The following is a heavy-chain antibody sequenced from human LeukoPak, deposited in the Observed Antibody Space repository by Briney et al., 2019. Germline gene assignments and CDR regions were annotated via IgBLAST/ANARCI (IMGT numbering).Heavy chain of an antibody. Sequence: PGGSLRLSCAASGFTFSSYGMSWVRQAPGRGLEWVSAISGSGGSTYYADSVRGRFTISRDNSKNTLYLQMNSLRAEDTAVYYCAKDWGYCSGGSCYFDYWGQGTLVTVSS. J-gene: IGHJ4*02. CDR2: ISGSGGST. V-gene: IGHV3-23*01. CDR3: AKDWGYCSGGSCYFDY. CDR1: GFTFSSYG. D-gene: IGHD2-15*01.